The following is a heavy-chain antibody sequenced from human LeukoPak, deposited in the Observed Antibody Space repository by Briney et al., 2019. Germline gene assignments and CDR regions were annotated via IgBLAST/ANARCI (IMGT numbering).Heavy chain of an antibody. CDR2: INTDGIMI. CDR1: GFTLGNYW. CDR3: VAGLGDY. D-gene: IGHD6-13*01. Sequence: GGSLRLSCTTSGFTLGNYWMHWVRQAPGKGLVWVSRINTDGIMITYADSVKGRFTTSRDNAKNTVYLQMNSLRAEDTAVYYCVAGLGDYWGQGTLVTVSS. V-gene: IGHV3-74*01. J-gene: IGHJ4*02.